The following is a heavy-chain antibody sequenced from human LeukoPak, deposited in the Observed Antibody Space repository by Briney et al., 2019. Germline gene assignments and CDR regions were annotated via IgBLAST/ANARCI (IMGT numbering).Heavy chain of an antibody. CDR3: ARERSEKYSTDY. CDR2: ISYDGAVK. V-gene: IGHV3-30-3*01. CDR1: GFAFYKYA. D-gene: IGHD2-15*01. Sequence: GGSLRLSCAASGFAFYKYAIHWVRQAPGKGLEWVAFISYDGAVKYYADSVKGRFTIARDNSKSTLSLQMNSLRAEDTAVYYCARERSEKYSTDYWGQGILVTVSS. J-gene: IGHJ4*02.